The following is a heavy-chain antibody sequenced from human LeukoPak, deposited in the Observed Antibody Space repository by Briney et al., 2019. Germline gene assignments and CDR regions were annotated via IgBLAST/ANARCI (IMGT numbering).Heavy chain of an antibody. J-gene: IGHJ4*02. D-gene: IGHD2-15*01. V-gene: IGHV4-59*08. Sequence: SETLSLTCTVSGGSINTYYWSWIRQPPGKRLEWIGYIYYSGSTNYNPSLKSRVTISLDTSKNQFSLKLSSVTAADTAVYYCARHYCSGGTCYYFDYWGQGILVTVSS. CDR1: GGSINTYY. CDR2: IYYSGST. CDR3: ARHYCSGGTCYYFDY.